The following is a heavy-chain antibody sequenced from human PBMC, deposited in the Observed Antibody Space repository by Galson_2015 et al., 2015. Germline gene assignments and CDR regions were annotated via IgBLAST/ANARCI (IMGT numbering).Heavy chain of an antibody. CDR1: GFTFSSYE. V-gene: IGHV3-48*03. Sequence: SLRLSCAASGFTFSSYEMNWVRQAPGKGLEWVSYISSGASTIYYAGSVKGRFTISRDNANNSLYLQMNSLRAEDTATYYCARGADFWSGYYIVPPAYRGQGTLVTGSS. CDR2: ISSGASTI. CDR3: ARGADFWSGYYIVPPAY. D-gene: IGHD3-3*01. J-gene: IGHJ4*02.